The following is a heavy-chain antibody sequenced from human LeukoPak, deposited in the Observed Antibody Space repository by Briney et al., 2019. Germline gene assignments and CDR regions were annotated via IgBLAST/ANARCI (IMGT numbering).Heavy chain of an antibody. V-gene: IGHV1-8*01. Sequence: GASVKVSCKASGYTFTSYDINWVRQATGQGVEWMGWINPNSGNTGYAQKFQGRVTMTRNTSISTAYMELSSLRSEDTAVYYCARGFGTTYYDFWSGYYGNWFDSWGQGTLVTVSS. CDR1: GYTFTSYD. J-gene: IGHJ5*01. D-gene: IGHD3-3*01. CDR2: INPNSGNT. CDR3: ARGFGTTYYDFWSGYYGNWFDS.